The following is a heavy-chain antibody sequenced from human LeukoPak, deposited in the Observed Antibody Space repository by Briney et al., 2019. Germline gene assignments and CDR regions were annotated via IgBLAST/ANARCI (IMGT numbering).Heavy chain of an antibody. CDR1: GFTFSSFA. CDR2: IYYDGSDK. J-gene: IGHJ4*02. D-gene: IGHD3-22*01. V-gene: IGHV3-30*04. CDR3: ARQIAYYYDSSGYYTTDY. Sequence: GGSLRLSCAASGFTFSSFAIHWVRQAPGKGLEWVAIIYYDGSDKYYADSVKGRFTISRDNSKDTLYLQMNSLRAEDTAVYYCARQIAYYYDSSGYYTTDYWGQGTLVTVSS.